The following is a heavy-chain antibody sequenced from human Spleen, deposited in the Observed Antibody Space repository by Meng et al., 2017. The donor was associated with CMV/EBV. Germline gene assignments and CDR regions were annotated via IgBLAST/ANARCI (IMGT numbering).Heavy chain of an antibody. Sequence: FSLSNASMGVSWIRQPPGKALEWLAHIFSNDEKSYSTSLKSRLTISKDTSKSQVVLTMTNMDPVDTATYYCARTQEGLYNWNYVYDYWGQGTLVTVSS. V-gene: IGHV2-26*01. CDR2: IFSNDEK. D-gene: IGHD1-7*01. J-gene: IGHJ4*02. CDR1: FSLSNASMG. CDR3: ARTQEGLYNWNYVYDY.